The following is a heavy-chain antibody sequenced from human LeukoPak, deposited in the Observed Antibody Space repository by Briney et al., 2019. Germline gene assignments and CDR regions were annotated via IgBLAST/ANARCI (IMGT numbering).Heavy chain of an antibody. V-gene: IGHV3-23*01. D-gene: IGHD3-16*01. CDR3: AKGDLQTKSYFDY. CDR2: ISGRDIST. J-gene: IGHJ4*02. Sequence: GGSLRLSCVASGFTFSNYAMTWVRQTPGKGLEWVSTISGRDISTYYPDSVKGRFTISRGNSKNTLYLQMNSLRAEDTAVYYCAKGDLQTKSYFDYWGQGTLVTVSS. CDR1: GFTFSNYA.